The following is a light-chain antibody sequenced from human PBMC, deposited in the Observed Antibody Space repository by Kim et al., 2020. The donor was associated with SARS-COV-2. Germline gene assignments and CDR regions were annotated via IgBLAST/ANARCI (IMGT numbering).Light chain of an antibody. V-gene: IGKV1-12*01. Sequence: ASVGDRVTITCRASQGIASWLAWYQQKPGKAPRLIIYAASDLQTGVPSRFSGSGSGTDFTLTITSLQPEDFATYYCQQGTTFPWTFGQGTKVDIK. CDR1: QGIASW. J-gene: IGKJ1*01. CDR3: QQGTTFPWT. CDR2: AAS.